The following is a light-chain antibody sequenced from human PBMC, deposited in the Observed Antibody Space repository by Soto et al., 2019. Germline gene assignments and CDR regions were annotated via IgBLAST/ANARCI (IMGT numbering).Light chain of an antibody. V-gene: IGKV3-15*01. J-gene: IGKJ1*01. CDR2: GAS. CDR1: QSLSIN. CDR3: QQYNNWPRT. Sequence: EIVMTQSPATLSVSPGERATLSCRASQSLSINSAWYQQKPGQAPRLLIYGASTRATGIPARFSGSGSGTEFTLTISSLQSEDFAVYYCQQYNNWPRTFGQGTKVDIK.